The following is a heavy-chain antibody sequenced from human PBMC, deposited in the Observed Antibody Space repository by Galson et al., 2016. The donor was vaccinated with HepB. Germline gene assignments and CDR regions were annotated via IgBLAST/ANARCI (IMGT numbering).Heavy chain of an antibody. CDR3: ARDPMRFAFDL. CDR2: INPDGSQT. V-gene: IGHV3-7*01. J-gene: IGHJ3*01. CDR1: GFTFSSYA. Sequence: SLRLSCAASGFTFSSYAMSWVRQAPGKGLEWVANINPDGSQTYYADSVKGRFNISKDNAKNSLYLRMNSLRADDTAVYYCARDPMRFAFDLWGQGTMVTVSS.